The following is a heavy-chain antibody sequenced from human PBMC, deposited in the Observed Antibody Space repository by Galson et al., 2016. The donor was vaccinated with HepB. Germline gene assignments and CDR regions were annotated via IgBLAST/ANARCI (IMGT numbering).Heavy chain of an antibody. CDR2: IYPGDSDT. CDR1: GYKFASLW. Sequence: AEVKEPGESLRISCETSGYKFASLWIAWVRQRAGEGLEWMGVIYPGDSDTKYSPPFPGQVLISADKSLNTAYLQWNSLKASDTAIFSCAGGGGRGRYFDYWGRGTLVTVSS. CDR3: AGGGGRGRYFDY. D-gene: IGHD1-14*01. J-gene: IGHJ4*02. V-gene: IGHV5-51*01.